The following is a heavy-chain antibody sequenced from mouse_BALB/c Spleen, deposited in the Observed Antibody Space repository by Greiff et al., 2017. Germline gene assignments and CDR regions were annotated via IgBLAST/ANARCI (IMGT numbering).Heavy chain of an antibody. V-gene: IGHV14-3*02. J-gene: IGHJ4*01. CDR1: GFNIKDTY. Sequence: DVQLQESGAELVKPGASVKLSCTASGFNIKDTYMHWVKQRPEQGLEWIGRIDPANGNTKYDPKFQGKATITADTSSNTAYLQLSSLTSEDTAVYYCARSLIYYYGSSHAMDYWGQGTSVTVSS. CDR3: ARSLIYYYGSSHAMDY. CDR2: IDPANGNT. D-gene: IGHD1-1*01.